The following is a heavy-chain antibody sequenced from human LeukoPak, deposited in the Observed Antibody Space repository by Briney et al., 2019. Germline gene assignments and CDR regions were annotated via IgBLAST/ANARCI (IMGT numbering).Heavy chain of an antibody. CDR3: ARLWNWTFFFDY. J-gene: IGHJ4*02. CDR1: GGSISSSSYY. D-gene: IGHD3/OR15-3a*01. CDR2: IYYSGTT. Sequence: SETLSLTCTVSGGSISSSSYYWGWIRQPPGKGLEWIGSIYYSGTTYYNPSLKSRVTISVDTSKNQFSLKLSSVTAADTAVYYCARLWNWTFFFDYWGQGTLVTVS. V-gene: IGHV4-39*01.